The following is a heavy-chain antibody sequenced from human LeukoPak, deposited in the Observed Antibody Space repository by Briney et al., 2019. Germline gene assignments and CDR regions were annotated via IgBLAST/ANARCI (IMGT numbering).Heavy chain of an antibody. V-gene: IGHV4-59*08. Sequence: SETLSLTCTVSGGSISSYYWSWIRQPPGKGLEWIGYIYYSGSTSYHPSLKSRVTISVDTSKNQFSLKLSSVTAADTAVYYCARLSPKLSYYYGMDVWGQGTTVTVSS. CDR2: IYYSGST. CDR3: ARLSPKLSYYYGMDV. D-gene: IGHD4-23*01. CDR1: GGSISSYY. J-gene: IGHJ6*02.